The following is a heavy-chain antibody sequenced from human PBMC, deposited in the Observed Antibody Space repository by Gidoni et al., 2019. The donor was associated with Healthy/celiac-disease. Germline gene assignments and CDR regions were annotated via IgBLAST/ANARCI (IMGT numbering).Heavy chain of an antibody. CDR1: GFTFSSYS. CDR3: ARANLGELSLDDY. J-gene: IGHJ4*02. V-gene: IGHV3-21*01. CDR2: ISSSSSYI. Sequence: EVQLVESGGGLVKPGGSLRLSCAASGFTFSSYSMNWVRQAPGKGLELVSSISSSSSYIYYADSVKGRFTISRDNAKNSLYLQMNSLRAEDTAVYYCARANLGELSLDDYWGQGTLVTVSS. D-gene: IGHD3-16*02.